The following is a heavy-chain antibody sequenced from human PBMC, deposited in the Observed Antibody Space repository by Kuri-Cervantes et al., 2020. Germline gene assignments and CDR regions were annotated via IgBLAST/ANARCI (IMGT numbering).Heavy chain of an antibody. J-gene: IGHJ6*03. V-gene: IGHV1-69*05. CDR2: IIPIFGTA. CDR1: GGTFSSYA. Sequence: SVKVSCKASGGTFSSYAISWVRQAPGQGLEWMGGIIPIFGTANYAQKLQGRVTMTTDTSTSTAYMELRSLRSDDTAVYYCARGTVVVAATHYYYMDVWGKGTTVTVSS. CDR3: ARGTVVVAATHYYYMDV. D-gene: IGHD2-15*01.